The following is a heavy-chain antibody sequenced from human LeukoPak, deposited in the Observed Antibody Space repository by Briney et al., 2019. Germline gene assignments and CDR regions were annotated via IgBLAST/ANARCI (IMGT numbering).Heavy chain of an antibody. D-gene: IGHD2/OR15-2a*01. V-gene: IGHV3-21*01. CDR2: ISSTGTYI. CDR3: ARGVGNFRYYFDY. J-gene: IGHJ4*02. CDR1: GFTFSTYA. Sequence: GGSLGLSCAASGFTFSTYAMNWIRQAPGKGLEWVSSISSTGTYIYYGDLVEGRFTISRDNAKNSLYLQMNSLRAEDTAVYYCARGVGNFRYYFDYWGQGTLVTVSS.